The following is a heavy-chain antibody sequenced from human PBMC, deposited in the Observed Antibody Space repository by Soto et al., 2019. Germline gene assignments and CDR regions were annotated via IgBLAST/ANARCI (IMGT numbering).Heavy chain of an antibody. J-gene: IGHJ6*03. Sequence: GASVKVSCKASGYTFTSYAMHWVRQAPGQRLEWMGWINAGNGNTKYSQKFQGRVTITRDTSASTAYMELSSLRSEDTAVYYCARGEIAARPLGYYYYYMDVWGKGTTVTVSS. V-gene: IGHV1-3*01. CDR3: ARGEIAARPLGYYYYYMDV. CDR2: INAGNGNT. D-gene: IGHD6-6*01. CDR1: GYTFTSYA.